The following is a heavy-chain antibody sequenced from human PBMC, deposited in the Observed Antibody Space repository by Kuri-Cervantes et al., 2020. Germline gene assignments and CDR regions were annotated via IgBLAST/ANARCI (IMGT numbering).Heavy chain of an antibody. V-gene: IGHV3-15*01. CDR3: TTRYCGSTSCYGYYYYMDV. CDR1: GFTFSNAW. Sequence: GESLKISCAASGFTFSNAWMSWVRQAPGKGLEWVGRIKSKTDGGTTDYAAPVKGRFTISRDDSKNTLYLQMNSLKTEDTAVYYCTTRYCGSTSCYGYYYYMDVWGKGTTVTVSS. CDR2: IKSKTDGGTT. J-gene: IGHJ6*03. D-gene: IGHD2-2*01.